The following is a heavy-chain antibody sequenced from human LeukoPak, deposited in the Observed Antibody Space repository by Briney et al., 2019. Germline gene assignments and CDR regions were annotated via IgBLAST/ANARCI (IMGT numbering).Heavy chain of an antibody. V-gene: IGHV1-2*02. CDR3: ARVGVAARPEGFDY. CDR2: INPNSGGT. J-gene: IGHJ4*02. Sequence: ASVKVSCKASGYTFTGYYMHWVRQAPGQGLEWMGWINPNSGGTNYAQKFQGRVTMTRDTSISTAYMELSRLRSDDTAVYYCARVGVAARPEGFDYWGQGTLVTVSS. CDR1: GYTFTGYY. D-gene: IGHD6-6*01.